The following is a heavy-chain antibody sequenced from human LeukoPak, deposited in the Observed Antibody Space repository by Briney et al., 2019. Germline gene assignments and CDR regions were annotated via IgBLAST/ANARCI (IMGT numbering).Heavy chain of an antibody. CDR2: TYYRSKWYS. CDR1: GDSVSSSSAA. Sequence: SQTLSLTCAISGDSVSSSSAAWNWIRQSPSRGLEWLGTTYYRSKWYSDYAGSVKSRITINPDTSKNQFSLQLNSVTPEDMAVYYCASKSPGIAAAGAFDIWGHGTMVTVSS. V-gene: IGHV6-1*01. CDR3: ASKSPGIAAAGAFDI. D-gene: IGHD6-13*01. J-gene: IGHJ3*02.